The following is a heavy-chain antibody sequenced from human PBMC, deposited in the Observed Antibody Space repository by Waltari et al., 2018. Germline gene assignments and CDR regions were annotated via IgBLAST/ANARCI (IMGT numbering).Heavy chain of an antibody. CDR2: LGRKSHSSAT. J-gene: IGHJ4*02. CDR1: GFTFSGSA. Sequence: EVQLVESGGGLVQPGGSLKLSCAASGFTFSGSAMHWVRQASGEGLWGVGRLGRKSHSSATAYAASVKGRLTISRDDSKNTAYLQMNSLKTEDTAVYYCTRSYYYDSSGYSEFDYWGQGTLVTVSS. V-gene: IGHV3-73*02. D-gene: IGHD3-22*01. CDR3: TRSYYYDSSGYSEFDY.